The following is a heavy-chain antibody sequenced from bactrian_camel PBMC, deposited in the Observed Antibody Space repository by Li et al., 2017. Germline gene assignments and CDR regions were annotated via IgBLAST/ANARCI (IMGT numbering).Heavy chain of an antibody. CDR3: AADAQCMIWVWAVPRYTN. Sequence: HVQLVESGGGSVQAGGSLRLSCASSEPAFSRRCMGWFRQGPGRDRERVATIQTGDGSPYYYDSAKGRFTISKDNAKNTLYLQMNSLKPEDSGMYYCAADAQCMIWVWAVPRYTNRGQGTQVTVS. V-gene: IGHV3S1*01. CDR2: IQTGDGSP. CDR1: EPAFSRRC. J-gene: IGHJ4*01. D-gene: IGHD3*01.